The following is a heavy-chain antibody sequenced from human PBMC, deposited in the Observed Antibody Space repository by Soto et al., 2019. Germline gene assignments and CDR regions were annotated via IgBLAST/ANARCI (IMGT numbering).Heavy chain of an antibody. CDR3: AAVYGDYNNDY. D-gene: IGHD4-17*01. CDR2: IGTSGGT. CDR1: GFTYINYA. Sequence: GGALRLSCAASGFTYINYAMSWVRQAPGKGLEWVSTIGTSGGTYYPDSVRGRFTSSRDNSRNTLYLQMNSLRPEDTAVEYCAAVYGDYNNDYWGQGTLVTVAS. J-gene: IGHJ4*02. V-gene: IGHV3-23*01.